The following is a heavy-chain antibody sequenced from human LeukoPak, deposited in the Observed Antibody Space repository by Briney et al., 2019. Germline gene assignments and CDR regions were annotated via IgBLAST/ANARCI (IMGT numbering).Heavy chain of an antibody. D-gene: IGHD6-19*01. CDR2: INHSGST. CDR1: GGSISGFY. J-gene: IGHJ4*02. Sequence: SETLSLTCTVSGGSISGFYWSWIRQPPGKGLEWIGEINHSGSTNYNPSLKSRVTISVDTSKNQFSLKLSSVTAADTAVYYCAAGYSSGWYGRLFDYWGQGTLVTVSS. V-gene: IGHV4-34*01. CDR3: AAGYSSGWYGRLFDY.